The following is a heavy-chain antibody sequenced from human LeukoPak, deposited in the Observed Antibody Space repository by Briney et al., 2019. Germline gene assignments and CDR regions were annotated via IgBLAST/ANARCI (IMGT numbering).Heavy chain of an antibody. D-gene: IGHD3-22*01. Sequence: GGSLRLSCAASGFTFSNYAMSWVRQGPGKGLERVSAISDSGGATYSADSVKGRFTISRDNSKNTLYLQMNSLRAEDTAVYYCAKDGTRDSSGYYMYYYYGMDVWGQGTTVTVSS. CDR1: GFTFSNYA. J-gene: IGHJ6*02. CDR2: ISDSGGAT. V-gene: IGHV3-23*01. CDR3: AKDGTRDSSGYYMYYYYGMDV.